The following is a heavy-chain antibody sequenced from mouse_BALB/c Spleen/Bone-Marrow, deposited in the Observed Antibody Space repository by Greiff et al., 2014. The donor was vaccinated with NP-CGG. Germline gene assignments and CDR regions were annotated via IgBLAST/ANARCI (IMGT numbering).Heavy chain of an antibody. J-gene: IGHJ3*01. CDR3: APHYYGYAWFAY. V-gene: IGHV1S126*01. CDR2: IDPSDSET. CDR1: GYSISSYW. Sequence: QVQLKESGPQLVRPGASVKISCKASGYSISSYWMHWVKQRPGQGLEWIGMIDPSDSETGLNQKFKDKATLTVDKSSSTAYMQLNSPTSEDSAVYYCAPHYYGYAWFAYWGQGTLVTVSA. D-gene: IGHD1-2*01.